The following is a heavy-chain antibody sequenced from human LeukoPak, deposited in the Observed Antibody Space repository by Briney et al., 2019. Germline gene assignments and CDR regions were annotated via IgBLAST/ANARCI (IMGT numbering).Heavy chain of an antibody. D-gene: IGHD4-17*01. Sequence: AETLSLTCTVSGGSISSYYWSWLRQPPGKGLEWVGYIYYSGSTNYNPSLKSRVPISLDTSRNQFSLKLSSVTAADTAVYYCARLLTTVTTNAFDIWGQGTMVTVSP. V-gene: IGHV4-59*08. CDR1: GGSISSYY. J-gene: IGHJ3*02. CDR2: IYYSGST. CDR3: ARLLTTVTTNAFDI.